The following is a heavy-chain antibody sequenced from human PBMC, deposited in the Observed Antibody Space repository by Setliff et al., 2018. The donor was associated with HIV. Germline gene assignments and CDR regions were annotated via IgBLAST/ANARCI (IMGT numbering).Heavy chain of an antibody. CDR2: IKKSSDGGKT. CDR1: GGSLTGYF. Sequence: LTCAVYGGSLTGYFWTWIRQAPGKGLEWLGRIKKSSDGGKTDDASPVKGRFTISRDDSKNTLYLQMNSLKIEDTAVYFCATDNGPSYSMDIWGQGTTVTVSS. J-gene: IGHJ6*02. CDR3: ATDNGPSYSMDI. V-gene: IGHV3-15*01. D-gene: IGHD2-21*01.